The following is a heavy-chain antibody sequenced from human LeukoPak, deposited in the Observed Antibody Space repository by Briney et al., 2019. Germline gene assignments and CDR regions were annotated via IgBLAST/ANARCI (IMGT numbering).Heavy chain of an antibody. CDR1: GGTFSSYA. CDR3: ARDSPLRREGIVVVRGGYYYYMDV. CDR2: IIPIFGTA. V-gene: IGHV1-69*01. D-gene: IGHD2-2*01. Sequence: GSSVKVSCKASGGTFSSYAISWVRQAPGQGLEWMGGIIPIFGTANYAQKFQGRVTITADESTSTAYMGLSSLRSEDTAVYYCARDSPLRREGIVVVRGGYYYYMDVWGKGTTVTVSS. J-gene: IGHJ6*03.